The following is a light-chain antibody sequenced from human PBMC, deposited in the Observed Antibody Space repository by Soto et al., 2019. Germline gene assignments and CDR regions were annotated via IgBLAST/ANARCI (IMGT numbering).Light chain of an antibody. CDR2: GAS. V-gene: IGKV3-15*01. CDR1: QSISSN. Sequence: EIMMTQSPATLSVSPGERATLSFRASQSISSNLAWYQQKPGQAPRLLIYGASTRATGIPARFSGSGSGTEFTLSIGSLQSEDFAVYYCQQYNDWPPTFGQGTKVDIK. CDR3: QQYNDWPPT. J-gene: IGKJ1*01.